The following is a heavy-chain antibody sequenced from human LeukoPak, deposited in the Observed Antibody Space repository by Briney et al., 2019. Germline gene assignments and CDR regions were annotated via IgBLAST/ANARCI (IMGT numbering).Heavy chain of an antibody. CDR1: GGSISSSNW. V-gene: IGHV4-4*02. D-gene: IGHD3-22*01. Sequence: SGTLSLTCAVSGGSISSSNWWSWVRQPPGKGLEWIGYIYYSGSTNYNPPLKSRVTISVDTSKNQFSLKLSSVTAADTAVYYCARVSYYDSSGLGGFDYWGQGTLVTVSS. CDR2: IYYSGST. J-gene: IGHJ4*02. CDR3: ARVSYYDSSGLGGFDY.